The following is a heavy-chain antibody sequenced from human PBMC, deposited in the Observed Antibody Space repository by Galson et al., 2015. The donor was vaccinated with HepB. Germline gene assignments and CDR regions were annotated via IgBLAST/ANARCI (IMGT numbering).Heavy chain of an antibody. D-gene: IGHD1-1*01. V-gene: IGHV3-48*02. CDR2: ISSSSSTI. Sequence: SLRLSCAASGFTFSSYSMNWVRQAPGKGLEWVSYISSSSSTIYYADSVKGRFTISRDNAKNSLYLQMNRLRDEDTAVYYCARGWEDNWNEQAGRWGQGTLVTVSS. J-gene: IGHJ4*02. CDR3: ARGWEDNWNEQAGR. CDR1: GFTFSSYS.